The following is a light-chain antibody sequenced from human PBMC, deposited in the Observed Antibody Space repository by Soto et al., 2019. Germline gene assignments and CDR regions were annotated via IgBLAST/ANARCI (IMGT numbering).Light chain of an antibody. J-gene: IGKJ1*01. V-gene: IGKV3-20*01. CDR3: QQYGSSPWT. CDR1: QSVSSSY. CDR2: GAS. Sequence: EIVLTQSPGTLSLSPGERATLSCRASQSVSSSYLAWYQQQPGQAPRLLLYGASSRATGIPDRFSGSGSGPDFTLTINRLEPEDFAVYYCQQYGSSPWTFGQGTKVEIK.